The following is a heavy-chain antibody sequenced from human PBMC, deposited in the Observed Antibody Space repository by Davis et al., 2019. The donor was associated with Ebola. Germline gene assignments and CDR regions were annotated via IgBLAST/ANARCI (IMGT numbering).Heavy chain of an antibody. CDR2: ISGSGGST. Sequence: GGSLRLSCAASGFTFSSYAMHWVRQAPGKGLEWVSAISGSGGSTYYADSVKGRFTISRDNSKNTLYLQMNSLRAEDTAVYYCARGHVWGDAFDIWGQGTMVTVSS. CDR1: GFTFSSYA. J-gene: IGHJ3*02. D-gene: IGHD2-8*01. CDR3: ARGHVWGDAFDI. V-gene: IGHV3-23*01.